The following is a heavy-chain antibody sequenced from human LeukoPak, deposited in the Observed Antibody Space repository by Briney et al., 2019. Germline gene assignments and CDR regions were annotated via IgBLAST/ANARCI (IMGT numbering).Heavy chain of an antibody. Sequence: GGSLRLSCAASGFTFSSYWMSWVRQAPGKGLEWVSTVYSNDDTYYADPVKGRFSISRDKSKNTLYLQMNSLRAEDTAVYYCGSSTVHYYNYGMDAWGQGATVTVSS. CDR1: GFTFSSYW. CDR3: GSSTVHYYNYGMDA. V-gene: IGHV3-53*01. J-gene: IGHJ6*02. D-gene: IGHD2-21*02. CDR2: VYSNDDT.